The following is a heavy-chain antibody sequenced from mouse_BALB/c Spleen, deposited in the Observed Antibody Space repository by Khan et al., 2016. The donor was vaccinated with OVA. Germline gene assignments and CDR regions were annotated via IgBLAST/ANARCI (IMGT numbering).Heavy chain of an antibody. CDR3: AREGYYGNYRAWFAY. CDR2: IYPGNVNT. Sequence: VKLLESGPEVVKPGASVRISCKASGYSFTSYYINWVKQRPGQGLEWIGWIYPGNVNTKYNENFKGKATLTADKSSSTAYMHLSSLTSEDSAVYCCAREGYYGNYRAWFAYWGQGTLVTVSA. D-gene: IGHD2-1*01. CDR1: GYSFTSYY. J-gene: IGHJ3*01. V-gene: IGHV1S56*01.